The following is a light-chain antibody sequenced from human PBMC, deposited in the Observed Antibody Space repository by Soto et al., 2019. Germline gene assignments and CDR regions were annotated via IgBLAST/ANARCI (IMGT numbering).Light chain of an antibody. V-gene: IGKV4-1*01. CDR3: QQYYSTPFT. J-gene: IGKJ3*01. CDR2: WAS. Sequence: DVVMTQSPDSLAVSPGERAAINCKSSQSVLYSYNNRNYLAWYQQKTGQPPKLLIYWASSPETGVPDRFSGSGSGTDFTLTISSLQAEDFAVYYCQQYYSTPFTFGPGTKVDIK. CDR1: QSVLYSYNNRNY.